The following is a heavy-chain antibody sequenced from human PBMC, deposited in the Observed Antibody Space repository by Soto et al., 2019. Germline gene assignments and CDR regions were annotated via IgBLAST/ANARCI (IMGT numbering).Heavy chain of an antibody. J-gene: IGHJ6*02. V-gene: IGHV1-2*02. CDR3: ARESSGITLYGMDV. CDR2: INPNSGDT. D-gene: IGHD1-7*01. CDR1: GYTFTGQY. Sequence: GALVKVSCKASGYTFTGQYMHWVRQAPGQGLEWMGWINPNSGDTNYAQKFQGRVTMTRDTSIGTAYMELSSLRSNDTAIYYCARESSGITLYGMDVWGQGTTVTVSS.